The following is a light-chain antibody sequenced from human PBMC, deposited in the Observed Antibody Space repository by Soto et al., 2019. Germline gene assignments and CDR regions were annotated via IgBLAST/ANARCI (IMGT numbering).Light chain of an antibody. V-gene: IGKV1-39*01. CDR2: AAS. J-gene: IGKJ1*01. Sequence: DIQMTQSPSTLSASVGDRVTITFRASQSIVTYLNWYLQKPGKATNLLIYAASNLQSGVPSRFSGSGSGTDFTLTLRSLQPEDFATYFCQQSYSTPPWTFGQGTKVDIK. CDR1: QSIVTY. CDR3: QQSYSTPPWT.